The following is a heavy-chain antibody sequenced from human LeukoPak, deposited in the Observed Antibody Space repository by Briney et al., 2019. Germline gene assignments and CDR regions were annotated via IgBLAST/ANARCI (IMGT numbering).Heavy chain of an antibody. V-gene: IGHV3-11*04. J-gene: IGHJ4*02. Sequence: GGSLRLSCVASGFTFSEYYMSWIRQAPGKGLEWVSYIKSSGTTIHYADSVKGRFTISRDNAKNSLYLQMNSLRAEDTAVYDCARDRGAVNDVFDDWGKGTMVTVSS. CDR1: GFTFSEYY. CDR2: IKSSGTTI. CDR3: ARDRGAVNDVFDD. D-gene: IGHD6-19*01.